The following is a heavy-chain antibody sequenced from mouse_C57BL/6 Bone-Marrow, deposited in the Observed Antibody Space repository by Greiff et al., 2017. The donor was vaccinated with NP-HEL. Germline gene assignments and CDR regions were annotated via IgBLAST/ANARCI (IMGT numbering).Heavy chain of an antibody. Sequence: EVKLLESGGGLVKPGGSLKLSCAASGFTFSSYAMSWVRQTPEKRLEWVATISDGGSYTYYPDNVKGRFTISRDNAKNNLYLQMSHLKSEDTAMYYCAREEIYYDYDEGGYWGQGTTLTVSS. CDR2: ISDGGSYT. CDR3: AREEIYYDYDEGGY. CDR1: GFTFSSYA. J-gene: IGHJ2*01. V-gene: IGHV5-4*01. D-gene: IGHD2-4*01.